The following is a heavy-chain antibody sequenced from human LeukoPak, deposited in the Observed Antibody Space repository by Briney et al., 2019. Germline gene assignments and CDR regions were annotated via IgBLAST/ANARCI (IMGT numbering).Heavy chain of an antibody. V-gene: IGHV1-2*02. CDR1: GYTFTGYY. D-gene: IGHD6-13*01. Sequence: ASVKVSCKASGYTFTGYYMHWVRQAPGQGLEWMGWINPNSGGTNYAQKFQGRVTMTRDTSISTAYMELSRLRSDDTAVYYCARDRAAGGGVYFDYWGQGTLVTVSS. CDR3: ARDRAAGGGVYFDY. CDR2: INPNSGGT. J-gene: IGHJ4*02.